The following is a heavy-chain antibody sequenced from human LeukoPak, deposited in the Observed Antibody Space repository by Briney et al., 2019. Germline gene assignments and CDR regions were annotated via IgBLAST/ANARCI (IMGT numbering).Heavy chain of an antibody. Sequence: SEALSLTCTVSGGSISVYYWSWIRQPPGKGLEWIAYIHYSGSTNYNPPLKSRLAISVDTSKNQLSLRLNSVTDADTGVYYCARHGQNDGYPLDYWGQGTLVTVSS. CDR1: GGSISVYY. D-gene: IGHD5-24*01. CDR3: ARHGQNDGYPLDY. CDR2: IHYSGST. J-gene: IGHJ4*02. V-gene: IGHV4-59*08.